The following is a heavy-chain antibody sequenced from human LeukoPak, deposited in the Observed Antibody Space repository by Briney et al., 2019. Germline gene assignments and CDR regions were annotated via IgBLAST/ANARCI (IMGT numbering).Heavy chain of an antibody. Sequence: PSETLSLTCTVSGGSISSHYWSWIRQPPGKGLEWIGYIYYSGSTNYNPSLKSRVTISVDTSKNQFSLKLSSVTAADTAVYYCAREGYCSGGSCSNWFDPWGQGTLVTVSS. J-gene: IGHJ5*02. V-gene: IGHV4-59*11. CDR2: IYYSGST. CDR1: GGSISSHY. CDR3: AREGYCSGGSCSNWFDP. D-gene: IGHD2-15*01.